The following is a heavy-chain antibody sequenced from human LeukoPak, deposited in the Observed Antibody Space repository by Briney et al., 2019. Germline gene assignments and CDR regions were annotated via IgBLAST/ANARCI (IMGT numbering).Heavy chain of an antibody. CDR2: INPNSGGT. Sequence: ASVKVSCKASGYTFTGYYMHWVRQAPGQGLEWMGRINPNSGGTNYAQKFQGRVTMTRDTSISTAYMELSRLRSDDTAVYYCARGSKGSSWHNWFDPWGQGTLVTVSS. CDR1: GYTFTGYY. J-gene: IGHJ5*02. CDR3: ARGSKGSSWHNWFDP. V-gene: IGHV1-2*06. D-gene: IGHD6-13*01.